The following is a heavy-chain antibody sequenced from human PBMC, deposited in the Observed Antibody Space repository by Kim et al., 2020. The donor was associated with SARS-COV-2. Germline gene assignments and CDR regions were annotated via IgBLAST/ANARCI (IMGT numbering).Heavy chain of an antibody. Sequence: GGSLRLSCAASGFTFSSYSMNWVRQAPGKGLEWVSSISSSSSYIYYADSVKGRFTISRDNAKNSLYLQMNSLRAEDTAVYYCARVRSWGDSSWYASWGQGTLVTVSS. J-gene: IGHJ5*02. D-gene: IGHD6-13*01. V-gene: IGHV3-21*04. CDR1: GFTFSSYS. CDR2: ISSSSSYI. CDR3: ARVRSWGDSSWYAS.